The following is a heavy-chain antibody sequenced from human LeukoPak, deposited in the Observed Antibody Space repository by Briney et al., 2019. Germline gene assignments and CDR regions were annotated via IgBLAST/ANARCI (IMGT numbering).Heavy chain of an antibody. Sequence: GGSLRLSCAASGLTVSSNCISWVRQAPGKGLEWVSLIYSGGSTYYTDSVKGRFTISRDNSKNTLYLQMNSLRAEDTAVYYCARRAGDYSHPYDYWGQGILVTVSS. CDR1: GLTVSSNC. D-gene: IGHD3-22*01. CDR3: ARRAGDYSHPYDY. CDR2: IYSGGST. J-gene: IGHJ4*02. V-gene: IGHV3-53*01.